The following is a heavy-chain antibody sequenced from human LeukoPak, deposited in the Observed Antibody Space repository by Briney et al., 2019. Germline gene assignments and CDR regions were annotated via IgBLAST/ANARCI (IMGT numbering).Heavy chain of an antibody. CDR2: IYYSGST. CDR1: GGSISSYY. Sequence: SETLSLTCTVSGGSISSYYWSWIRQPPGKGLEWIGYIYYSGSTNYNPSLKSRVTISVDTSKNQFSLKLSSVTAADTAVYYCARTITMIVGTDAFDIRGQGTMVTVSS. V-gene: IGHV4-59*01. D-gene: IGHD3-22*01. CDR3: ARTITMIVGTDAFDI. J-gene: IGHJ3*02.